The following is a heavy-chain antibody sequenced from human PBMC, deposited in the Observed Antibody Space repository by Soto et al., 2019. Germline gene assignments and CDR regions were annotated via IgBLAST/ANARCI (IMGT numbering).Heavy chain of an antibody. D-gene: IGHD3-16*01. Sequence: SETPSLTCTVSGGSISSYYWSWIRQPPGKGLEWIGYIYYSGSTNYNPSLKSRVTISVDTSKNQFSLKLSSVTAADTAVYYCVRDPKFGGAGAFDIWGQGTRVTVAS. J-gene: IGHJ3*02. CDR1: GGSISSYY. CDR2: IYYSGST. V-gene: IGHV4-59*01. CDR3: VRDPKFGGAGAFDI.